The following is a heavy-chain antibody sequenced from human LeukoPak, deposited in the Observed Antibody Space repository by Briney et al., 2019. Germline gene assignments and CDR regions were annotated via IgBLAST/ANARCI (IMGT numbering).Heavy chain of an antibody. D-gene: IGHD5-12*01. CDR3: AIQRLRGPFDY. CDR1: GYTFTGYY. V-gene: IGHV1-69*06. Sequence: GASVKVSCKASGYTFTGYYMHWVRQAPGQGLEWMGGIIPIFGTANYAQKFQGRVTITADKSTSTAYMELSSLRSEDTAVYYCAIQRLRGPFDYWGQGTLVTVSS. J-gene: IGHJ4*02. CDR2: IIPIFGTA.